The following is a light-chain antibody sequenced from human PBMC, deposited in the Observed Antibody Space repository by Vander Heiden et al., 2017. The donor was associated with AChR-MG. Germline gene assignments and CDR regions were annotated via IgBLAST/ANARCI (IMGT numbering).Light chain of an antibody. V-gene: IGLV2-14*01. CDR3: SSYTSSSTLAYV. CDR2: YVS. J-gene: IGLJ1*01. CDR1: SSDVGGYNY. Sequence: QSALTQPASVSASPGQSITISCTGTSSDVGGYNYDAWYQQHPGKAPKLMIFYVSKRPSGGANRCSGSKSGNTAALTISGLQAEDEADDYCSSYTSSSTLAYVFGTGTKVTVL.